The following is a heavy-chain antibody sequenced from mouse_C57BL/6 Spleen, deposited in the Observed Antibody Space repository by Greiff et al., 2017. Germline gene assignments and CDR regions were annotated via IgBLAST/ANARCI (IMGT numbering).Heavy chain of an antibody. Sequence: EVQGVESGGGLVQPGGSMKLSCVASGFTFSNYWMNWVRQSPEQGFEWVAQIRLKSDNYEKHYAESVKGRFTISSDNSKSSVYLQMNNLKAEDTGIYYCTGGLSYAMDYWGQGTSVTVSS. CDR2: IRLKSDNYEK. CDR3: TGGLSYAMDY. D-gene: IGHD2-4*01. CDR1: GFTFSNYW. J-gene: IGHJ4*01. V-gene: IGHV6-3*01.